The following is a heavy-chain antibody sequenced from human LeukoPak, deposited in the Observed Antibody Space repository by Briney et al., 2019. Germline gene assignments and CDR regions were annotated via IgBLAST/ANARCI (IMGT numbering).Heavy chain of an antibody. Sequence: GGSLRLSCAASGFTVSTKYMSWVRQAPGNGLEWVSIIYSGESTYYAESVKGRFIVSRDNSKNTVYLQMNSLRVDDTAVYSCARVGDHYHWCFDLWGRGTLVTVSS. V-gene: IGHV3-53*01. D-gene: IGHD3-10*01. J-gene: IGHJ2*01. CDR3: ARVGDHYHWCFDL. CDR1: GFTVSTKY. CDR2: IYSGEST.